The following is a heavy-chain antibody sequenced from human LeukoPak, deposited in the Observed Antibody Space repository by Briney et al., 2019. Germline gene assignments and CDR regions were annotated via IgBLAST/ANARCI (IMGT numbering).Heavy chain of an antibody. CDR3: ARSGYTISAYHSDF. Sequence: SETLSLTCDVSGVSIQSYWWSWVRKPAGKGLEWIGRIYTTGRTNYSPSFQSRVAMSIDVSSNQFSLTLRSVTAADTAVYYCARSGYTISAYHSDFWGQGAPVTVSS. V-gene: IGHV4-4*07. D-gene: IGHD5-18*01. J-gene: IGHJ4*02. CDR1: GVSIQSYW. CDR2: IYTTGRT.